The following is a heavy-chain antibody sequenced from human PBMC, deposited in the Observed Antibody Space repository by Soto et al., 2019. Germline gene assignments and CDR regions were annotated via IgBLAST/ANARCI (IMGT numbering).Heavy chain of an antibody. D-gene: IGHD4-17*01. CDR3: ESSGRANDYGDYRQ. CDR1: VFTFSDYY. CDR2: ISSSGSTI. V-gene: IGHV3-11*01. Sequence: PGGSLRLSCAASVFTFSDYYMSWIRQAPGKGLEWVSYISSSGSTIYYADSVKGRFTISRDNAKNSLYLQMNSLRAEDTAVYYSESSGRANDYGDYRQWGQGTLVTVSS. J-gene: IGHJ4*02.